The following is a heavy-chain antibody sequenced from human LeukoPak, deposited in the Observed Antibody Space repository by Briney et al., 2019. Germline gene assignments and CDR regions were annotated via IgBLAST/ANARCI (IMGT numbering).Heavy chain of an antibody. D-gene: IGHD2-2*01. CDR3: ARGVVPPGMDYYHYMDV. CDR1: GDSISSYY. J-gene: IGHJ6*03. V-gene: IGHV4-4*07. CDR2: VTPSRNP. Sequence: SETLSLTCTLPGDSISSYYWTCIRHPAGGGRGWIGRVTPSRNPKYNSSLKSRLSMSVDSSKNQTSLKVTSVTAADTAVYYCARGVVPPGMDYYHYMDVWGKGTTVTVSS.